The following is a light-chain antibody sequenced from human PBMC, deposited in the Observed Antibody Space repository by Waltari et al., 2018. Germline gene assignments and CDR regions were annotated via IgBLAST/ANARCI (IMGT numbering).Light chain of an antibody. CDR3: QQDGSSPT. J-gene: IGKJ4*01. CDR2: GAS. V-gene: IGKV3-20*01. Sequence: IVLTQFPGTLSLSPGERATLSCRASHNVRSNYLVWYQKKAGQAPRLLIYGASCRAAGISDRLSGSGSGTEFTLTINTVEPEDFAVYYCQQDGSSPTFGGGTKVEIK. CDR1: HNVRSNY.